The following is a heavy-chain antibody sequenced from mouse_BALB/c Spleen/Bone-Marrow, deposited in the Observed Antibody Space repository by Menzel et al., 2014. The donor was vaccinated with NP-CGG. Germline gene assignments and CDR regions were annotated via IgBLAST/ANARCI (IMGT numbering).Heavy chain of an antibody. D-gene: IGHD2-1*01. CDR1: GDSITNGY. J-gene: IGHJ3*01. CDR3: VRSGYYGSYPASY. Sequence: VQLQQSGPSLVKPSQTLSLTCPVTGDSITNGYWNWIRKFPGNKLEYMGYINYSGSTYYNPSLKSRISITRDTSKNQFFLQLNSVTTEDTATYYCVRSGYYGSYPASYWGQGTLVTVSA. V-gene: IGHV3-8*02. CDR2: INYSGST.